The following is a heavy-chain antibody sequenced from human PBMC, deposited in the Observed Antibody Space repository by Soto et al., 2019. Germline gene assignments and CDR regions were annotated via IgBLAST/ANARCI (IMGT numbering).Heavy chain of an antibody. V-gene: IGHV4-59*01. Sequence: SETLSLTWTVSGGSISSYYWSWIRQPPGKGLEWIGYIYYSGSTNYNPSLKSRVTISVDTSKNQFSLKLSSVTAADTAVYYCAREDLRYLNAFDIWGQGTMVTVSS. CDR3: AREDLRYLNAFDI. CDR1: GGSISSYY. J-gene: IGHJ3*02. CDR2: IYYSGST. D-gene: IGHD3-9*01.